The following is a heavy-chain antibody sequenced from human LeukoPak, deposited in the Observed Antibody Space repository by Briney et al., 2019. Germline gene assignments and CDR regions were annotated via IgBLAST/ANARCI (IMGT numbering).Heavy chain of an antibody. V-gene: IGHV4-39*07. CDR2: IYRSGST. Sequence: SETLSLTCTVSGASISSSTDYWGWIRQTPGKGLEWIGSIYRSGSTNYNPSLKSRVTISVDTSKNQFSLKLSSVTAADTAVYYCARGTQTSSSGGNYFDYWGQGTLVTVSS. D-gene: IGHD6-13*01. CDR1: GASISSSTDY. CDR3: ARGTQTSSSGGNYFDY. J-gene: IGHJ4*02.